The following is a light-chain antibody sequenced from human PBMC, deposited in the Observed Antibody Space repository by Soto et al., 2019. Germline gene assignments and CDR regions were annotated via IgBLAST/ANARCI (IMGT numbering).Light chain of an antibody. Sequence: EIALTQSPGTLSLSPGEIATLSCRASQSVCSGYFAWYQQKPGQAPRLLIYDASRRATGIPDRFSGSGSGTDFTLTISRLEPEDVAVYFCQQYGSSPSLTFGGGTRVEIK. CDR2: DAS. V-gene: IGKV3-20*01. CDR3: QQYGSSPSLT. CDR1: QSVCSGY. J-gene: IGKJ4*01.